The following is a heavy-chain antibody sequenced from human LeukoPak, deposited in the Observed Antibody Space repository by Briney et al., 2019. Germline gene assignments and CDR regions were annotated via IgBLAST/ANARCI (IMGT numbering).Heavy chain of an antibody. J-gene: IGHJ3*02. CDR3: ARDPPYDYGDYRTDDAFDI. CDR1: GGTFSSYA. V-gene: IGHV1-69*05. CDR2: IIPIFGTA. D-gene: IGHD4-17*01. Sequence: ASVKVSCKASGGTFSSYAISWVRQAPGQGLEWMGGIIPIFGTANYAQKFQGRVTITTDESTSTAYMELSSLRSEDTAVYYCARDPPYDYGDYRTDDAFDIWGQGTMVTVSS.